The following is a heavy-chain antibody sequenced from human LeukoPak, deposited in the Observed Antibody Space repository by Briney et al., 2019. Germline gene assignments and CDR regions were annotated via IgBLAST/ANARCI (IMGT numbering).Heavy chain of an antibody. CDR3: AREPTAMIL. J-gene: IGHJ4*02. Sequence: EWVSSIISSSTYIYYADSVKGRFTISRDNAKNSLYLQMNSLRAEDTAVYYCAREPTAMILWGQGTLVTVSS. CDR2: IISSSTYI. D-gene: IGHD5-18*01. V-gene: IGHV3-21*01.